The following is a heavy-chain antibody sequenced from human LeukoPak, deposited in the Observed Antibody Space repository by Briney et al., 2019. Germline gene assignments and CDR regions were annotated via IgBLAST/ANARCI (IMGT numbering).Heavy chain of an antibody. CDR2: ISAYNGNT. V-gene: IGHV1-18*01. D-gene: IGHD4-17*01. Sequence: GASVKGSCEASGDTFTSYGISWVRHAPGQGVEWMGWISAYNGNTNYAQKLHSRVTMNTDTSQSKVYMQLRSLRSDDKAVYYCASCYGDLPRAFDIWGQGTMVTVSS. J-gene: IGHJ3*02. CDR3: ASCYGDLPRAFDI. CDR1: GDTFTSYG.